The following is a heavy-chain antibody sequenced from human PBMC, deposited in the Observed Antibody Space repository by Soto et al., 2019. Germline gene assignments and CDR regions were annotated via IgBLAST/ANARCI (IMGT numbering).Heavy chain of an antibody. CDR1: GYTLTELS. CDR2: FDPEDGET. CDR3: VTKRPYYDILTERSYGMDV. D-gene: IGHD3-9*01. V-gene: IGHV1-24*01. Sequence: ASVKVSCKVSGYTLTELSMHWVRQAPGKGLEWMGCFDPEDGETIYAQKYQGRVTMTEDTSTDTAYMELSSMRSEDTAVYYCVTKRPYYDILTERSYGMDVWGQGTTVTVSS. J-gene: IGHJ6*02.